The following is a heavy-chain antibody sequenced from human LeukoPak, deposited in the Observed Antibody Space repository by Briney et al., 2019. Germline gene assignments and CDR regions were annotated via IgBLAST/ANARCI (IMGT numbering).Heavy chain of an antibody. CDR1: GFTFSGYS. J-gene: IGHJ6*03. CDR3: AKPVNPHYYYYMDV. V-gene: IGHV3-30*02. D-gene: IGHD1-14*01. Sequence: GGSLRLSCAASGFTFSGYSMNWVRQAPGKGLEWVAFIRYDGSNKYYADSVKGRFTISRDNSKNTLYLQMNSLRAEDAAVYYCAKPVNPHYYYYMDVWGKGTTVTVSS. CDR2: IRYDGSNK.